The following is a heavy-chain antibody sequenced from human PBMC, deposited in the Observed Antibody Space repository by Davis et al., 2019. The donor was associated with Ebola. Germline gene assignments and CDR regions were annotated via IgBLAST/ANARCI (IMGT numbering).Heavy chain of an antibody. Sequence: GESLKISCAASGFTFSSYAMHWVRQAPGKGLEWVAVISYDGSNKYYADSVKGRFTISRDNSKNTLYLQMNSLRAEDTAVYYCARAPEHYDILTGYYVAYYYYGMDVWGQGTTVTVSS. CDR3: ARAPEHYDILTGYYVAYYYYGMDV. CDR2: ISYDGSNK. J-gene: IGHJ6*02. CDR1: GFTFSSYA. V-gene: IGHV3-30-3*01. D-gene: IGHD3-9*01.